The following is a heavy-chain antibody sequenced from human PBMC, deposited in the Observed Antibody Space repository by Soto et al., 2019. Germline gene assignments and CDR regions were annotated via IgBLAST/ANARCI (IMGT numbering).Heavy chain of an antibody. Sequence: SVKVSCKASGGTFSKYAITWVRQAPGQGLEWMGGIIPMFGTANYAQKFQGRVTITADESTSTAYMELSSLRSEDTAVYYCARGHKNKKLLYAYYFDYWGLGTLVTVSS. V-gene: IGHV1-69*13. D-gene: IGHD3-10*01. CDR2: IIPMFGTA. CDR3: ARGHKNKKLLYAYYFDY. CDR1: GGTFSKYA. J-gene: IGHJ4*02.